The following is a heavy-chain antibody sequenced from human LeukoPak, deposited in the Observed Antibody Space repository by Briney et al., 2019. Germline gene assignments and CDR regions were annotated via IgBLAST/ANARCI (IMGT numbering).Heavy chain of an antibody. CDR3: ARDLRQAAAGTDY. CDR2: IIPILGIA. Sequence: SVKVSCKASGGTFSSYAISWVRQAPGQVLEWMGRIIPILGIANYAQKFQGRVTITAHKSTSTAYMELSSLRSEDTAVYYCARDLRQAAAGTDYWGQGTLVTVSS. J-gene: IGHJ4*02. CDR1: GGTFSSYA. D-gene: IGHD6-13*01. V-gene: IGHV1-69*04.